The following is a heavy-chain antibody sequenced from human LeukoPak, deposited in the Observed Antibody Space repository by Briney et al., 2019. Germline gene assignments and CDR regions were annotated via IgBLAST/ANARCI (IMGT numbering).Heavy chain of an antibody. CDR3: TRRAYCSGGTCYSDY. CDR1: GESFNGYY. Sequence: SETLSLTCAVYGESFNGYYRSWIRQPPGKGLEWIGSIYRDGSTYYNPSLKSRVTISVDTSKNQFSLKLSSVTAADTAVYYCTRRAYCSGGTCYSDYWGQGTLVTVSS. J-gene: IGHJ4*02. V-gene: IGHV4-34*01. CDR2: IYRDGST. D-gene: IGHD2-15*01.